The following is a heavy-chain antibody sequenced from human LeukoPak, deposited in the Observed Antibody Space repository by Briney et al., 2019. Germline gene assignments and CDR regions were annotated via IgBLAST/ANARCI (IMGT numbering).Heavy chain of an antibody. CDR3: TRESGSYHGNDY. CDR2: INPNNGAT. D-gene: IGHD1-26*01. CDR1: GCTFTGYY. J-gene: IGHJ4*02. Sequence: ASVKVSCKASGCTFTGYYMHWVRQAPGQGLEWMGRINPNNGATNYAQKLQGRVTITGDTSISTAYMELSSLRSDDTAVYYCTRESGSYHGNDYWGQGTLVTVSS. V-gene: IGHV1-2*06.